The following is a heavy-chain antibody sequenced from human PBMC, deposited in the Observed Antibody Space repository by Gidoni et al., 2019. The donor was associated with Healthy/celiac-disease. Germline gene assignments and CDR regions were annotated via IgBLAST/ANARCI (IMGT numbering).Heavy chain of an antibody. Sequence: QVQLVESGGGVVQPGRSLRLSCAASGFTFISYGMHWVRQAPGKGLEWVAVISYDGSNKYYADSVKGRFTISRDNSKNTLYLQMNSLRAEDTAVYYCAKDRVLGRYCSGGSCSTPDYWGQGTLVTVSS. J-gene: IGHJ4*02. CDR2: ISYDGSNK. CDR1: GFTFISYG. CDR3: AKDRVLGRYCSGGSCSTPDY. D-gene: IGHD2-15*01. V-gene: IGHV3-30*18.